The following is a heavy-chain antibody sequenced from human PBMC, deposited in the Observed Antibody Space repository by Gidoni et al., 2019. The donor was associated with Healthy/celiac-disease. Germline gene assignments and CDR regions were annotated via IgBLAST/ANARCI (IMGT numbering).Heavy chain of an antibody. D-gene: IGHD1-7*01. V-gene: IGHV3-30*18. J-gene: IGHJ4*02. CDR2: ISYDGSNK. CDR3: AKDFSRTRTIDY. Sequence: QVPLVESGGVVVQPGRSLRLSCAASGFTFSSYGMYWVRQAPGKGLEWVAVISYDGSNKYYADSVKGRFTISRDNSKNTLYLQMNSLRAEDTAVYYCAKDFSRTRTIDYWGQGTLVTVSS. CDR1: GFTFSSYG.